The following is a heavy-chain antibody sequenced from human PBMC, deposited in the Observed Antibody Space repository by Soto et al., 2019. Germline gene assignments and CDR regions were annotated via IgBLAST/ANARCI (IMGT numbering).Heavy chain of an antibody. CDR3: AKDRVGGTFYTPLGF. Sequence: GGSLRLSCQASGFNFDNYGMHWVRQAPGKGLEWVAVITYDGSNKYYADSVKGRFTISRDNSKNTLSLHLNTLKPEDTAVYHCAKDRVGGTFYTPLGFWGQGTLVTVSS. J-gene: IGHJ4*02. CDR2: ITYDGSNK. V-gene: IGHV3-30*18. D-gene: IGHD1-7*01. CDR1: GFNFDNYG.